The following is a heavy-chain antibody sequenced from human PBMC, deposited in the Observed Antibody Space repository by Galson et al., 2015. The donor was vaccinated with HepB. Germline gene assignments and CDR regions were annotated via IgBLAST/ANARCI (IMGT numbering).Heavy chain of an antibody. CDR3: ARERGYCSGGSCYRSYWYFDL. D-gene: IGHD2-15*01. CDR1: GFTVSSNY. CDR2: IYSGGST. V-gene: IGHV3-53*01. J-gene: IGHJ2*01. Sequence: LRLSCAASGFTVSSNYMSWVRPAPGKGLEWVSVIYSGGSTYYADSVKGRFTISRDNSKNTLYLQMNSLRAEDTAVYYCARERGYCSGGSCYRSYWYFDLWGRGTLVTVSS.